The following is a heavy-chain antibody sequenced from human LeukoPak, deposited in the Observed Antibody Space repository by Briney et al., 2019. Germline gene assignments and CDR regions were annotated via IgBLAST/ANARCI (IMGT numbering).Heavy chain of an antibody. Sequence: SETLSLTCAVSGGSVSSGGYSWSWIRQPPGKGLEWIGYIYHSGSTYYNPSLKSRVTISVDRSKNQFPLKLSSVTAADTAVYYCARYCSSTSCYDDAFDIWGQGTMVTVSS. CDR1: GGSVSSGGYS. CDR2: IYHSGST. CDR3: ARYCSSTSCYDDAFDI. D-gene: IGHD2-2*01. J-gene: IGHJ3*02. V-gene: IGHV4-30-2*01.